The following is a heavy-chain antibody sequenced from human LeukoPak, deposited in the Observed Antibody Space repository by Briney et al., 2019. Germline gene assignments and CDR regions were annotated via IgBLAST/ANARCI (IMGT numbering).Heavy chain of an antibody. V-gene: IGHV5-51*01. CDR3: ARNPSGYHFDH. D-gene: IGHD6-13*01. Sequence: GESLKISCKGSGHTFTSNWIGWVRQMPGKGLEWMGIIYPGDSETRYSPSFQGQVTMSADKSISTAYLQWSSLKASDTAMYYCARNPSGYHFDHWGQGTLVTVSS. CDR1: GHTFTSNW. J-gene: IGHJ4*02. CDR2: IYPGDSET.